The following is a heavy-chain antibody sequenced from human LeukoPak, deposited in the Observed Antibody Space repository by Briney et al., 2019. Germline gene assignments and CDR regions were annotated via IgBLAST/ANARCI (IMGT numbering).Heavy chain of an antibody. CDR3: ARIKYSGPVDY. Sequence: KSSETLSLTCTVSGGSISSYYWSWIRQPPGKGLEWIGYIYYSGSTNYNPSLKSRVTISVDTSKNQFSLKLSSVTAADTAVYLCARIKYSGPVDYWGQGTLVTISS. J-gene: IGHJ4*02. CDR2: IYYSGST. D-gene: IGHD1-26*01. V-gene: IGHV4-59*12. CDR1: GGSISSYY.